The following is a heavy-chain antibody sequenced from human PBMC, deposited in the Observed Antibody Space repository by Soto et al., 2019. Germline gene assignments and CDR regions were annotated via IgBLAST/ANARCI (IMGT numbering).Heavy chain of an antibody. CDR2: IDPSDSQT. Sequence: GESLKISCKGSGYSFAGYWITWVRQKPGKGLEWMGRIDPSDSQTYYSPSVRGHVTISVTKSITTVFLQWSSLRASDTAMYYCARQIYDSDTGPNFQYYFESWGQGTPVTISS. CDR1: GYSFAGYW. J-gene: IGHJ4*02. D-gene: IGHD3-22*01. V-gene: IGHV5-10-1*01. CDR3: ARQIYDSDTGPNFQYYFES.